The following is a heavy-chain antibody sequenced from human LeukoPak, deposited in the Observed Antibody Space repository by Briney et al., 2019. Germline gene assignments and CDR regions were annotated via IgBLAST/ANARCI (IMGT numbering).Heavy chain of an antibody. Sequence: PGGSLRLSCAASGFTFSSYAMSWVRQAPGKGLEWVSAISGSGGSTYYADSVKGRFTISRDNSKNTLYLQMDSLRAEDTAVYYCAKDPSYDSSGYSDYWGQGTLVTVSS. CDR1: GFTFSSYA. J-gene: IGHJ4*02. D-gene: IGHD3-22*01. CDR2: ISGSGGST. V-gene: IGHV3-23*01. CDR3: AKDPSYDSSGYSDY.